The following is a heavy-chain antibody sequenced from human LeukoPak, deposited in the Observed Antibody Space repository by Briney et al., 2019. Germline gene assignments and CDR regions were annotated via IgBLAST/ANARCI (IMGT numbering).Heavy chain of an antibody. CDR3: AGDYYDSSGYYYVFAY. Sequence: ASVKVSCKASDYTFTNYGISWVRQAPGQGLEWMGWISAYNGNTNQAQELQGRVTMTTDTSTRTAYMELRSLRSDDTAVYYCAGDYYDSSGYYYVFAYWGQGTLVTVSS. D-gene: IGHD3-22*01. CDR2: ISAYNGNT. J-gene: IGHJ4*02. CDR1: DYTFTNYG. V-gene: IGHV1-18*01.